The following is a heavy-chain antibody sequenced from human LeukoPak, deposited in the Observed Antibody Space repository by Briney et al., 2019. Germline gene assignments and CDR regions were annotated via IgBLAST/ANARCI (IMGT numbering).Heavy chain of an antibody. Sequence: GGSLRLSCAASGFTFSSYWMHWVRQAPGKGLVWVSRINSDGSSTSYADSVKGRFTISRDNAKNTLYLQMNSLRAEDTAVYYCARDQGCSGGSCYGGMDVWGQGTTVTVSS. J-gene: IGHJ6*02. CDR1: GFTFSSYW. D-gene: IGHD2-15*01. V-gene: IGHV3-74*01. CDR3: ARDQGCSGGSCYGGMDV. CDR2: INSDGSST.